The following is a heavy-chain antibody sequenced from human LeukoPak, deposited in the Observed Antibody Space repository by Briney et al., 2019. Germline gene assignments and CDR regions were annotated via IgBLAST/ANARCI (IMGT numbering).Heavy chain of an antibody. V-gene: IGHV4-31*03. CDR3: ARSPAAMHAFDI. Sequence: PSETLSLTCTVSGGSISSGGYYWSWLRQHPGKGLEWIGYIYYSGSTYYNPSLKSRVTISVDTSKNQFSLKLSSVTAADTAVYYCARSPAAMHAFDIWGQGTMVTVSS. D-gene: IGHD2-2*01. CDR2: IYYSGST. J-gene: IGHJ3*02. CDR1: GGSISSGGYY.